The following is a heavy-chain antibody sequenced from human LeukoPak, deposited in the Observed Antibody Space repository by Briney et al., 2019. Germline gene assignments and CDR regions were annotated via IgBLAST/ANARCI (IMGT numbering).Heavy chain of an antibody. CDR2: IHQHGNEK. CDR3: ATLNGPLFEY. D-gene: IGHD2-8*01. J-gene: IGHJ4*02. CDR1: GFTCSNYW. Sequence: PGGSLRLSCAASGFTCSNYWMSWVRQAPGKELEWVASIHQHGNEKYFVDSVRGRFTISRDNAKNSLYLQMSSLRAEDTAVYYCATLNGPLFEYWGQGTLVTVSS. V-gene: IGHV3-7*01.